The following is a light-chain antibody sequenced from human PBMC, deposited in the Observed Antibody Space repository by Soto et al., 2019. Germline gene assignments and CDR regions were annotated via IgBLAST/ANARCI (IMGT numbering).Light chain of an antibody. CDR3: HQYGGSPPNT. CDR1: QNVNNHY. J-gene: IGKJ2*01. V-gene: IGKV3-20*01. Sequence: EIGLTQSPGTLSLPPGERATLSCRASQNVNNHYLAWYQQKPGQAPRLLIYGASGRAAGIPDRFSGSGSGTDFTLTIDDLEAEDFAVYYCHQYGGSPPNTFGQGTRLEIK. CDR2: GAS.